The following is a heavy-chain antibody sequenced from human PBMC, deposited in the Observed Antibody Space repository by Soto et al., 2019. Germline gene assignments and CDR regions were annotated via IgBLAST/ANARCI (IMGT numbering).Heavy chain of an antibody. Sequence: GGSVRLSCAASGFTFSDYYMSWIRQAPGKGLEWVSYISSSGSTIYYADSVKGRFTISRDNAKNSLYLQMNSLRAEDTAVYYCAIGRVSSRPGRARFDPWGQGTLVTVSS. D-gene: IGHD6-13*01. J-gene: IGHJ5*02. V-gene: IGHV3-11*01. CDR1: GFTFSDYY. CDR2: ISSSGSTI. CDR3: AIGRVSSRPGRARFDP.